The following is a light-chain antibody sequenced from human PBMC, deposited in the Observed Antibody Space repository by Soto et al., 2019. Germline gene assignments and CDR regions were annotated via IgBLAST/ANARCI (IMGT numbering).Light chain of an antibody. J-gene: IGKJ4*01. V-gene: IGKV3-20*01. CDR3: HQYGSSTLT. CDR1: QSVTSSY. Sequence: EIVLTQSPGTLSLSPGERATLSCRASQSVTSSYLAWYQQKPGQAPRLLIYGASSRATGIPDRFSGSGSGTDFTLTISRLEPEDFAVYYCHQYGSSTLTFGGGTKGEIK. CDR2: GAS.